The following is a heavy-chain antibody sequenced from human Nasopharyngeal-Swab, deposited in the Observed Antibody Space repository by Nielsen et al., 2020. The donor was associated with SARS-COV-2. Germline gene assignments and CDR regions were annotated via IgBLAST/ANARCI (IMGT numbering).Heavy chain of an antibody. CDR2: ISWNSGSI. Sequence: GRSLRPACAASAFTFDDYAMHWVRPAAGNGLEWVSGISWNSGSIGYADSVKGRFTISRDNAKNSLYLQMNSLRAEDTALYYCAKDYYYGSGSYHFFDYWGQGTLVTVSS. V-gene: IGHV3-9*01. CDR1: AFTFDDYA. D-gene: IGHD3-10*01. CDR3: AKDYYYGSGSYHFFDY. J-gene: IGHJ4*02.